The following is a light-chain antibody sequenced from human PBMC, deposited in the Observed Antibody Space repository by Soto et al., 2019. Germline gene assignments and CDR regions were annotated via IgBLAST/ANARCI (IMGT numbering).Light chain of an antibody. CDR3: QQYGSSPWT. CDR1: QSVSSNY. Sequence: EIVLTQSPGTLSLSPGERATLSCRASQSVSSNYLAWYQQKPGQTPRLLIYGASSRATGIQDRFSGSGSGTDFTITISRLEPEDFAVFYCQQYGSSPWTFGQGTKVEIK. V-gene: IGKV3-20*01. CDR2: GAS. J-gene: IGKJ1*01.